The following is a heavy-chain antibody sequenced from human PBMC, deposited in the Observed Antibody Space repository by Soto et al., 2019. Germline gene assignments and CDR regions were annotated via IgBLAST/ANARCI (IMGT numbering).Heavy chain of an antibody. CDR2: INAGNGNT. V-gene: IGHV1-3*01. D-gene: IGHD6-19*01. J-gene: IGHJ3*02. CDR3: AREWGPYSSGWDDAFDI. Sequence: QVQLVQSGAEVKKPGASVKVSCKASGYTFTSYAMHWVRQAPGQRLEWMGWINAGNGNTKYSQKFQGRVTITRDTSASTAYMELSSLRSEDTAVYYCAREWGPYSSGWDDAFDIWGQGTMVTVS. CDR1: GYTFTSYA.